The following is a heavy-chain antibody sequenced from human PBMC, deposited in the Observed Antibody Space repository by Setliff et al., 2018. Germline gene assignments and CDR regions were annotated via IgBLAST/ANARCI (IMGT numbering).Heavy chain of an antibody. V-gene: IGHV4-61*09. CDR2: INRRGST. CDR3: ARQGEYSRRFGY. J-gene: IGHJ4*02. CDR1: GGSVNSGYDN. D-gene: IGHD4-4*01. Sequence: SETLSLTCTVSGGSVNSGYDNWNWLRQPAGKGLEWIGHINRRGSTNFTPSLKSRVTISLDTSKNQFSLNLTSVTAADTAVYYCARQGEYSRRFGYWGQGILVTVSS.